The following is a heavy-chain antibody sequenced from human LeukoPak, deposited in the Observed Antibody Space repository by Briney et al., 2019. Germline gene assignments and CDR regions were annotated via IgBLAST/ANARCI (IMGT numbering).Heavy chain of an antibody. V-gene: IGHV4-59*01. J-gene: IGHJ4*02. CDR1: GGSISSYY. D-gene: IGHD3-3*01. Sequence: PSETLSLTCTVSGGSISSYYWSWIRQPPGKGLEWIGYTYYSGSTNYNPSLKSRVTISVDTSKNQFSLKLSSVTAADTAVYYCARFGVGYFDYWGQGTLVTVSS. CDR3: ARFGVGYFDY. CDR2: TYYSGST.